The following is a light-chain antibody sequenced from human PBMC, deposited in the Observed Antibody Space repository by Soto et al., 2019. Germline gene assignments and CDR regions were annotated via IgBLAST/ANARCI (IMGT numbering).Light chain of an antibody. V-gene: IGKV1-5*03. CDR2: EAS. Sequence: DIQMTQSPSTLSASVGDRVTITCRASQSVNSWLAWFQQKPGKAPKLLIYEASSLESGVPSRFSGSGSGTEFTLTISSLQPDDSATYYCQQYNRYRFFTFGPGTKVDIK. CDR1: QSVNSW. CDR3: QQYNRYRFFT. J-gene: IGKJ3*01.